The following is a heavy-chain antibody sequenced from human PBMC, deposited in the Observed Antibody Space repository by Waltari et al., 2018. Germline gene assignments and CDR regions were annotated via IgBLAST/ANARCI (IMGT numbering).Heavy chain of an antibody. CDR1: GYTFTSYY. CDR2: INPSGGST. Sequence: QVQLVQSGAEVKKPGASVKVSCKASGYTFTSYYMHWVRQAPGQGLEWMGIINPSGGSTSYAQKFQGRVTMTRDTSTSTVYMELSSLRSEDTAVYYCARDYRIAARPYYFDYWGQGTLVTVSS. D-gene: IGHD6-6*01. J-gene: IGHJ4*02. CDR3: ARDYRIAARPYYFDY. V-gene: IGHV1-46*01.